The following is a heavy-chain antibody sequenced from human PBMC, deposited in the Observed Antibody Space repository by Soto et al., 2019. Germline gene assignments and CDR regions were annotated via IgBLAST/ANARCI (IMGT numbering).Heavy chain of an antibody. Sequence: GASVKVSCKASGGTFSSYAISWVRQAPGQGLEWMGGIIPIFGTANYAQKFQGRVTITADESTSTAYMELSSLRSEDTAVYYCARGRHYYYGMDVWGQGATVTVSS. V-gene: IGHV1-69*13. CDR2: IIPIFGTA. CDR1: GGTFSSYA. CDR3: ARGRHYYYGMDV. J-gene: IGHJ6*02.